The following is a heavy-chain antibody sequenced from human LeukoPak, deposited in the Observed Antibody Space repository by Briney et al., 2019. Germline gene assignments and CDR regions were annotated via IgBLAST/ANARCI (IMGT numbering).Heavy chain of an antibody. CDR2: ISSDGSNK. Sequence: PGRSLRLSCAASGFTFSSYAMHWVRQAPGKGLEWVAVISSDGSNKYYADSVKGRFTISRDNSKNTLYLQMNSLRAEDTAVYYCAKRATLTDFDYWGQGTLVTVSS. D-gene: IGHD2/OR15-2a*01. J-gene: IGHJ4*02. V-gene: IGHV3-30*04. CDR1: GFTFSSYA. CDR3: AKRATLTDFDY.